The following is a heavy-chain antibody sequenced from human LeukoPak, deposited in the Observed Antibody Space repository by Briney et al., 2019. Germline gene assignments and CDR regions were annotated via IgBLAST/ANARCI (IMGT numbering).Heavy chain of an antibody. CDR1: GGTFSSYA. V-gene: IGHV1-69*13. CDR3: ARAGTAMSTLDY. D-gene: IGHD5-18*01. CDR2: IIPIFGTA. Sequence: SVKVSCKASGGTFSSYAISWVRQAPGQGLEWMGGIIPIFGTANYAQKFQGRVAITADESTSTAYMELSSLRSEDTAVYYCARAGTAMSTLDYWGQGTLVTVSS. J-gene: IGHJ4*02.